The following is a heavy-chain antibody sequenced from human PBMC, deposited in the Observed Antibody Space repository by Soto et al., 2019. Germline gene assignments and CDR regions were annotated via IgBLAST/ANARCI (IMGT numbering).Heavy chain of an antibody. CDR1: GGSISSSNW. CDR2: IYHSGST. J-gene: IGHJ5*02. CDR3: ADRLYSSGWLKVNWFDP. V-gene: IGHV4-4*02. D-gene: IGHD6-19*01. Sequence: QVQLQESGPGLVKPSGTLSLTCAVSGGSISSSNWWSWVRQPPGKGMEWIGEIYHSGSTNYNPSLEGRVTISVNKSKNRFSLKLSAVPAADTAVYYCADRLYSSGWLKVNWFDPWGNGTLVTVSS.